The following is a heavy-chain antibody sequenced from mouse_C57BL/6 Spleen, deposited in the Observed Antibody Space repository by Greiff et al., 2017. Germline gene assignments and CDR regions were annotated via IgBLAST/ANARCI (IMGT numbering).Heavy chain of an antibody. V-gene: IGHV1-52*01. CDR2: IDPSDSDT. J-gene: IGHJ2*01. CDR1: GYTFTSYW. CDR3: ARLRGYYFDY. Sequence: QVQLKQPGAELVRPGSSVKLSCKASGYTFTSYWMHWVKQRPIQGLEWIGNIDPSDSDTHYNQKFKDKATLTVDKSSSTAYMQLSSLTSEDSAVYYCARLRGYYFDYWGQGTTLTVSS.